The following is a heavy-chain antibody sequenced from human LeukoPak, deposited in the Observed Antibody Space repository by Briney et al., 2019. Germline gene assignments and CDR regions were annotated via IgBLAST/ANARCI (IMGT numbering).Heavy chain of an antibody. CDR3: ARVVGGNYYGSETDDY. Sequence: GASVKVSCKASGYTFTGYYIHWVRQAPGQGLEWMGWINPNSGGTNFAQKFQGRVAMTRDTSISTAYMELSRLTSDDTAAYYCARVVGGNYYGSETDDYWGQGTLVTVSS. CDR2: INPNSGGT. J-gene: IGHJ4*02. D-gene: IGHD3-10*01. CDR1: GYTFTGYY. V-gene: IGHV1-2*02.